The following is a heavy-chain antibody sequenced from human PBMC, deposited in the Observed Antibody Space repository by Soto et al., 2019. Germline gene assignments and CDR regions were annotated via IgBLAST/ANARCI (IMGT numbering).Heavy chain of an antibody. CDR1: GFDFSRYG. V-gene: IGHV3-33*01. D-gene: IGHD2-15*01. Sequence: HVQLVESGAGGFQPGMPLRLSCAASGFDFSRYGMHWVRQAPGKGLEWVAVIWYDGSKKYYADSLKGRFTISRYNSNNTTYLETNTLRVEDTAVYYCARDTYGGYCDGDRCYASSFESWAQGTLVTVSS. J-gene: IGHJ4*02. CDR3: ARDTYGGYCDGDRCYASSFES. CDR2: IWYDGSKK.